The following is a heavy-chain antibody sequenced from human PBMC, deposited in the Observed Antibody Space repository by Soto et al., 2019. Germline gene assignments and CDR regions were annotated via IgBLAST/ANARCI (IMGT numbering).Heavy chain of an antibody. Sequence: EVHLVESGGGLVQPGGSLRLSCAASGFTFSSYWMHWVRQAPGKGLVWVSRINSDGSTTSYADSVQGRFTISRDNAKNTLYLQMNSLRAEDTAVYYCARDKGFGEFYFDYWGQGTLVTVSS. J-gene: IGHJ4*02. CDR2: INSDGSTT. V-gene: IGHV3-74*01. CDR3: ARDKGFGEFYFDY. D-gene: IGHD3-10*01. CDR1: GFTFSSYW.